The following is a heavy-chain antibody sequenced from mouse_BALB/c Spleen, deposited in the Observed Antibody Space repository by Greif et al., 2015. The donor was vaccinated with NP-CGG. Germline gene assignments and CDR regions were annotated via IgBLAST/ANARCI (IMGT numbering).Heavy chain of an antibody. J-gene: IGHJ4*01. D-gene: IGHD1-2*01. CDR3: ARDRGATAYYYAMDY. CDR2: IRNKANGYTT. V-gene: IGHV7-3*02. CDR1: GFTFTDYY. Sequence: EVKVVESGGGLVQPGGSLRLSCATSGFTFTDYYMSWVRQPPGKALEWLGFIRNKANGYTTEYSASVKGRFTISRDNSQSILYLQMNTLRAEDSATYYCARDRGATAYYYAMDYWGQGTSVTVSS.